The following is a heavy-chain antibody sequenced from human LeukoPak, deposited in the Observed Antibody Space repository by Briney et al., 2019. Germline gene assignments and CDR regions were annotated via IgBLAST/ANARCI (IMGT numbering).Heavy chain of an antibody. CDR2: MFHSGTT. V-gene: IGHV4-59*11. CDR1: GGSIKSHF. CDR3: VRTNPWDLTYYFDY. J-gene: IGHJ4*02. Sequence: SETLSLTCTVSGGSIKSHFWSWVRQPPGKRLEWIGYMFHSGTTNYNPSLKSRVTISVDTSKNQFSLRLTSVTAADTAVYYCVRTNPWDLTYYFDYWGQGTLVTVSS. D-gene: IGHD1-14*01.